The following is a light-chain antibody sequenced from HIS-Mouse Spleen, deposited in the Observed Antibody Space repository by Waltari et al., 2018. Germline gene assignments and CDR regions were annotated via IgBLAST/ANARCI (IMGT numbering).Light chain of an antibody. V-gene: IGKV1-9*01. CDR3: QQLNSYPPT. J-gene: IGKJ1*01. CDR2: AAT. CDR1: QGISSY. Sequence: IQLTQSPSFLSASVGDRVTITCQASQGISSYLTWYQQKPGKAPKLLIYAATTLQSGVPSRFSGSGSETEFTITISSLQPEDFETYYGQQLNSYPPTFGQGTKVEIK.